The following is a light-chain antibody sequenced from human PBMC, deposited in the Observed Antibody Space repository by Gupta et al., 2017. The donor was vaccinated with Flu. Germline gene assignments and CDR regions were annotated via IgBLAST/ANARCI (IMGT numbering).Light chain of an antibody. J-gene: IGLJ1*01. Sequence: VTISCTGSSSNIGAGYGVYWYQQLPGTAPKRRFWGNTNRPSGVPGRFADSKSGTSASLAITGLQAEDEAEDDCQSYDSSLSAGVFGSGTKVTVL. CDR3: QSYDSSLSAGV. CDR2: GNT. CDR1: SSNIGAGYG. V-gene: IGLV1-40*01.